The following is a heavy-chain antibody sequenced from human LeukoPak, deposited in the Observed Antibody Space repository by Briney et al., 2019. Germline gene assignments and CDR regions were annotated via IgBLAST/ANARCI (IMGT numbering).Heavy chain of an antibody. CDR2: IGYTGDST. Sequence: PGGSLRLSCAASGFTFSSYAMNWVRQAPGKGLEWVSGIGYTGDSTFYADSVKGRFTVSRDSSKNTLFLHMNSLRAEDTALYYCAKSPPVDAAFDIWGQGTMVTVSS. J-gene: IGHJ3*02. CDR3: AKSPPVDAAFDI. V-gene: IGHV3-23*01. CDR1: GFTFSSYA. D-gene: IGHD4-23*01.